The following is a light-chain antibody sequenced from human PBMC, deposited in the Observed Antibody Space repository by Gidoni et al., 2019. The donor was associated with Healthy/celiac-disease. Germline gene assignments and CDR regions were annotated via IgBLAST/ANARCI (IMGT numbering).Light chain of an antibody. CDR1: SSDVGGYNY. CDR3: SSYAGSNNVV. J-gene: IGLJ2*01. V-gene: IGLV2-8*01. CDR2: EVS. Sequence: QSALTQPPSASGSPGQSVTISCTGTSSDVGGYNYVSWYQQHPGQAPTLMIYEVSKRPSGVPDRFSGAKSGNKASLTVSGLQAEDEADYYCSSYAGSNNVVFGGGTKLTVL.